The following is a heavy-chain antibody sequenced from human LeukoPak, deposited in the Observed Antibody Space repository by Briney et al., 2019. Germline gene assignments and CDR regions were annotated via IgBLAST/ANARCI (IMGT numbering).Heavy chain of an antibody. CDR1: GGSISSYY. Sequence: PSETLSLTCTVSGGSISSYYWSWIRQPPGKGLEWIGYIYYSGSTNYNPSLKSRVTISVDTSKNQFSLKLSSVTAADTAVYYCARQSVAGTPDYWGQGTLVTVSS. V-gene: IGHV4-59*08. CDR2: IYYSGST. J-gene: IGHJ4*02. D-gene: IGHD6-19*01. CDR3: ARQSVAGTPDY.